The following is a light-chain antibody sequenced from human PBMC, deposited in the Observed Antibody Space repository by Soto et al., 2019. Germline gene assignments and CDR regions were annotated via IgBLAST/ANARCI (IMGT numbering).Light chain of an antibody. V-gene: IGLV2-23*02. CDR3: FLFLGLTKYV. Sequence: QSVLTQPASVSGSPGQSITISCSGNAVSYQLVSWYQQQPGKAPKLILYNVTRRPSGVSNRFSGFKSGTTASLKITGLQAEGEADFYLFLFLGLTKYVFGNGTKLPLL. CDR1: GNAVSYQL. J-gene: IGLJ1*01. CDR2: NVT.